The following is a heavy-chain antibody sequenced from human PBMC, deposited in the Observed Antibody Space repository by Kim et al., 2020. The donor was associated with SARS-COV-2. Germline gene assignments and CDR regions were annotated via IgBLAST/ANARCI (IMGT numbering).Heavy chain of an antibody. V-gene: IGHV4-30-2*05. J-gene: IGHJ3*02. CDR3: ARGDYGDYKDAFDI. D-gene: IGHD4-17*01. Sequence: NPSLKSRVTMSVDTSKNQFSLKLSSVTAADTAVYYCARGDYGDYKDAFDIWGQGTMVTVSS.